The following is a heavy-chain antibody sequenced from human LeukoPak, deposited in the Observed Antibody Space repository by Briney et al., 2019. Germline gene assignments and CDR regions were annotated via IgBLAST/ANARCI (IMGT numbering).Heavy chain of an antibody. CDR2: ISYDGSNK. CDR1: GFIFSRCG. J-gene: IGHJ4*02. Sequence: GGSLRLSCAASGFIFSRCGMHWVRQAPGKGLEWVAVISYDGSNKYYADSVKGRFTISRDNSRNTLYLQMNSLRAEDTAVYYCAKAGTEYDSSGYRYWGQGTLVTVSS. V-gene: IGHV3-30*18. D-gene: IGHD3-22*01. CDR3: AKAGTEYDSSGYRY.